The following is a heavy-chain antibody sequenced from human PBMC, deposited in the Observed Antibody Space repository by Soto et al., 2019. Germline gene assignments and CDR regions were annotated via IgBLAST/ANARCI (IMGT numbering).Heavy chain of an antibody. Sequence: SETLSLTCTVSGASISGYYWSWIRKSAGKGLEWIGRIYATGTTDYNPSLKSRVMMSVDTSKKQFSLKLRSVTAADTAVYYCVRDGTKALRDWFDPWGQGISVTVSS. D-gene: IGHD1-1*01. CDR2: IYATGTT. CDR3: VRDGTKALRDWFDP. V-gene: IGHV4-4*07. CDR1: GASISGYY. J-gene: IGHJ5*02.